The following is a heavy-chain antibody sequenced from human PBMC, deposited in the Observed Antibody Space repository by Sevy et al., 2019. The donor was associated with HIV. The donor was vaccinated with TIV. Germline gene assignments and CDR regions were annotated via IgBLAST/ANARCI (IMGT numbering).Heavy chain of an antibody. CDR3: AYVPAYDSGCEPLYYYGTDV. D-gene: IGHD3-22*01. CDR1: GFTFSSYS. J-gene: IGHJ6*02. V-gene: IGHV3-48*01. CDR2: ISSSSSTI. Sequence: GGSLRLSCAASGFTFSSYSMNWVRQAPGKGLEWVSYISSSSSTIYYANSVEGRFTISRDNAKNSFYLQMNSLRAEDTAVYNCAYVPAYDSGCEPLYYYGTDVWGQGTTVTVSS.